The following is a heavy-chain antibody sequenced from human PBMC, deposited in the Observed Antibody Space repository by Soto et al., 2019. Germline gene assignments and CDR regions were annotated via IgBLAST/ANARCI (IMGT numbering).Heavy chain of an antibody. Sequence: GGSLRLSCAASGFTFSNAWMSWVRQAPGKGLEWVGRIKSKTDGGTTDYAAPVKSRFTISRDDSKNTLYLQMNSLKTEDTAVYYCTSGYCSGGSCYWDDYWGQGTLVTVSS. CDR3: TSGYCSGGSCYWDDY. J-gene: IGHJ4*02. V-gene: IGHV3-15*01. CDR2: IKSKTDGGTT. D-gene: IGHD2-15*01. CDR1: GFTFSNAW.